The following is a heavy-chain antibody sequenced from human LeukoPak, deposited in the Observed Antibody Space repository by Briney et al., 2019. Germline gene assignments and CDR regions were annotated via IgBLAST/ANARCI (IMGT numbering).Heavy chain of an antibody. D-gene: IGHD1-26*01. V-gene: IGHV3-30*04. J-gene: IGHJ3*02. CDR1: GFTFSSYA. CDR2: ISYDGSNK. CDR3: ARDPMGATEGGDAFDI. Sequence: GGSLRLSCAASGFTFSSYAMHWVRQAPGKGLEWVAVISYDGSNKYYADSVKGRFTISRDNSKNTLYLQMNSLRAEDTAVYYCARDPMGATEGGDAFDIWGQGTMVTVSS.